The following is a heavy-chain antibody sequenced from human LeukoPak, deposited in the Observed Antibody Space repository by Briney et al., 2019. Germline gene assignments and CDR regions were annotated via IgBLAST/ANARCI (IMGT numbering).Heavy chain of an antibody. D-gene: IGHD6-6*01. CDR2: ISSNGATT. Sequence: PGGSLRLSCSASGFTFNRFYLHWVRQAPGKGLEFVSHISSNGATTYYADSVKGRFTISRDNSKNTLYLQLSSLRADDTGVYYCVKDRSIAAHNNDVFDSWGQGALVTVSS. J-gene: IGHJ4*02. CDR1: GFTFNRFY. V-gene: IGHV3-64D*06. CDR3: VKDRSIAAHNNDVFDS.